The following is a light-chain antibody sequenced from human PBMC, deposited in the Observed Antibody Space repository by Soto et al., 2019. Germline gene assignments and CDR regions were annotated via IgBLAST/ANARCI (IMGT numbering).Light chain of an antibody. CDR1: SSDVGGHNS. V-gene: IGLV2-14*01. CDR3: SSFTSSVTYV. CDR2: DVN. Sequence: QSVLTQPASVSGSPGQSITISCTGTSSDVGGHNSVSWYRQDPGKAPKLMIYDVNNRPSGVSDRFSGSKSGNTASLTISGLQIEDEDDYYCSSFTSSVTYVLGTGTKVTV. J-gene: IGLJ1*01.